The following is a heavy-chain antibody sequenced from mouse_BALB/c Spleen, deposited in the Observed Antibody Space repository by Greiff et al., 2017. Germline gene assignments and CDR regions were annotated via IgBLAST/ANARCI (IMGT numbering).Heavy chain of an antibody. J-gene: IGHJ4*01. CDR2: ISTYYGDA. CDR1: GYTFTDYA. V-gene: IGHV1S137*01. Sequence: QVQLQQSGAELVRPGVSVKISCKGSGYTFTDYAMHWVKQSHAKSLEWIGVISTYYGDASYNQKFKGKATMTVDKSSSTAYMELARLTSEDSAIYYCARSIYDGYFYAMDYWGQGTSVTVSS. D-gene: IGHD2-3*01. CDR3: ARSIYDGYFYAMDY.